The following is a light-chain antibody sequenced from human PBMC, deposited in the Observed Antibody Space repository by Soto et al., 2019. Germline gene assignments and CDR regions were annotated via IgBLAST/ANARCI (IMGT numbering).Light chain of an antibody. Sequence: GLTQSPGPLSLSPGERATLSCRASQTVSSGYLAWYQQKHGQAPRLLIYGASSRATGIPDRFSGSGSGTDFTLTISRLEPEDFAVYYCQQYSRSPPTFGHGTKVDIK. CDR3: QQYSRSPPT. J-gene: IGKJ1*01. V-gene: IGKV3-20*01. CDR1: QTVSSGY. CDR2: GAS.